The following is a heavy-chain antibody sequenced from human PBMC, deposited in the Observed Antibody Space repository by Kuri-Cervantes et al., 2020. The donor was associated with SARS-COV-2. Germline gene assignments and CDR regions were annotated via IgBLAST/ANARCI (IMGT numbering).Heavy chain of an antibody. V-gene: IGHV4-38-2*02. D-gene: IGHD3-3*01. Sequence: SETLSLTCTVSGYSISSGYYWGWIRQPPGKGLEWIGSIYHSGSTNYNPSLKSRVTISVDTSKNQFSLKLSSVTAADTAVYYCARHSPGFLEWLSWFDPWGQGTLVTVSS. CDR2: IYHSGST. CDR1: GYSISSGYY. J-gene: IGHJ5*02. CDR3: ARHSPGFLEWLSWFDP.